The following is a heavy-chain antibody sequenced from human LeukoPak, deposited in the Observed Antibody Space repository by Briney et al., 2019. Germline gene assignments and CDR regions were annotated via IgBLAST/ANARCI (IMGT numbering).Heavy chain of an antibody. D-gene: IGHD6-6*01. CDR1: GFTFSSYG. J-gene: IGHJ4*02. CDR2: IWYDGSNK. CDR3: ARDKGGAARSFDY. Sequence: GRSLRLSCAASGFTFSSYGMHWVRQAPGKGLEWVAVIWYDGSNKYYADSVKGRFTISRGNSKNTLYLQMNSLRAEDTAVYYCARDKGGAARSFDYWGQGTLVTVSS. V-gene: IGHV3-33*01.